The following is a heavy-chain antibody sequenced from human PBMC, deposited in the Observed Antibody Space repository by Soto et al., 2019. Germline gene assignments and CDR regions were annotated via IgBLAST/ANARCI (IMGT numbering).Heavy chain of an antibody. Sequence: GASVKVSCKASGYTFTIYGISWVRQAPGQGLEWMGWISAYNGNTNYAQKLQGRVTMTTDTSTSTAYMELRSLRSDDTAVYYCASWYSSSSASDWFDPWGQGTLVTVSS. CDR2: ISAYNGNT. J-gene: IGHJ5*02. CDR3: ASWYSSSSASDWFDP. D-gene: IGHD6-6*01. CDR1: GYTFTIYG. V-gene: IGHV1-18*01.